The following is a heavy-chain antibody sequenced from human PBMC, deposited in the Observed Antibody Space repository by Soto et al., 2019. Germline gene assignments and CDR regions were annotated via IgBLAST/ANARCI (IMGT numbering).Heavy chain of an antibody. V-gene: IGHV4-30-4*01. Sequence: QVQLRESGPGLVKPSQTLSLTCSVSGASVAGGSYYWSWVRQPPGKGLEWIGYIPSRGRPFYNPSLTSRGPISADTSKNQLSLQLTSVTAADTAVYYWARDTYSGYDFGLWGQGTLVTVSS. CDR1: GASVAGGSYY. CDR2: IPSRGRP. D-gene: IGHD5-12*01. CDR3: ARDTYSGYDFGL. J-gene: IGHJ5*02.